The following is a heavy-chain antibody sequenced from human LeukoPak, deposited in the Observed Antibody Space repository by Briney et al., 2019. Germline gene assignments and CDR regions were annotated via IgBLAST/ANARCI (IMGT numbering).Heavy chain of an antibody. CDR3: ASSGRKYYDSRN. V-gene: IGHV4-34*01. CDR1: GGSFSGYY. J-gene: IGHJ4*02. Sequence: SETLSLTCAVYGGSFSGYYWRWIRQPPGKGLEWIGEINHSGSTNYNPSLKSRVTISVDKYTNQSSLKLGSVTAADTAVYYCASSGRKYYDSRNWGQGTLVTVSS. CDR2: INHSGST. D-gene: IGHD3-22*01.